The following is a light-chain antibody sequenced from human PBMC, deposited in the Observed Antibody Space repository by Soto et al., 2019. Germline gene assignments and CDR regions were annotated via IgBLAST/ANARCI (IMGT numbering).Light chain of an antibody. Sequence: QSVLTQPPSVSATPGQRVTISCSGGSSNIGSNTVNWFQKLPGTAPKLLINRNIQRPSGVPDRFSGSKSGTSASLAISGLQSDDEADYYCATWDDNLDGWVFGGGTKVTVL. CDR2: RNI. V-gene: IGLV1-44*01. CDR3: ATWDDNLDGWV. CDR1: SSNIGSNT. J-gene: IGLJ3*02.